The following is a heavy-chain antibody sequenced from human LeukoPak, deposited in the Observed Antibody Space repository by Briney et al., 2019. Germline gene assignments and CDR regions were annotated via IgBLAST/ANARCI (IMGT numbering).Heavy chain of an antibody. CDR1: GGTFSSYA. J-gene: IGHJ4*02. CDR2: IIPILGIA. CDR3: ARIYCSGGSCYRYYFDY. D-gene: IGHD2-15*01. V-gene: IGHV1-69*04. Sequence: PGASVKVSCKASGGTFSSYAISWVQQAPGQGLEWMGRIIPILGIANYAQKFQGRVTITADKSTSTAYMELSSLRSEDTAVYYCARIYCSGGSCYRYYFDYWGQGTLVTVSS.